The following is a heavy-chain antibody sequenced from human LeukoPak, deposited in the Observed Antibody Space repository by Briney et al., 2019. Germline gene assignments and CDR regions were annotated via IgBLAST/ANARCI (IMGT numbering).Heavy chain of an antibody. CDR1: GFTFSSSA. V-gene: IGHV3-48*04. CDR3: ARVPSGGSYSTYYYYYYYMDV. CDR2: ISGSGSGSTI. Sequence: GGSLRLSCAASGFTFSSSAMSWVRQAPGKGLEWVSNISGSGSGSTIYYADSVKGRFTISRDNAKNSLYLQMNSLRAEDTAVYYCARVPSGGSYSTYYYYYYYMDVWGKGTTVTVSS. D-gene: IGHD1-26*01. J-gene: IGHJ6*03.